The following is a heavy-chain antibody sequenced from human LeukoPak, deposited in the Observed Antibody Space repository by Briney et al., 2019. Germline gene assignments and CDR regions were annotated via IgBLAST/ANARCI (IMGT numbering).Heavy chain of an antibody. Sequence: ASVKVSCKASGYTFTSYYMHWVRQAPGQGLEWMGIINPSGGSTSYAQKFQGRDTMTRDMSTSTVYMELSSLRSEDTAVYYCARGGPFTYYYDSSGYYIDYWGQGTLVTVSS. CDR3: ARGGPFTYYYDSSGYYIDY. CDR1: GYTFTSYY. V-gene: IGHV1-46*01. J-gene: IGHJ4*02. D-gene: IGHD3-22*01. CDR2: INPSGGST.